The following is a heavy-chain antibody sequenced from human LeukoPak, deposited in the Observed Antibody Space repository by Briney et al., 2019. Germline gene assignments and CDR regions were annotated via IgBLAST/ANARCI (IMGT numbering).Heavy chain of an antibody. D-gene: IGHD3-10*01. Sequence: SETLSLTCTVSGGSISSYYWSWIRQPPGKGLEWIGYIYYSGSTNYNPSLKSRVTISVDTSKNQFSLKLSSVTAADTAVYYCARVLSSGSYPTNYYYYYMDVWGKGTTVTVSS. CDR3: ARVLSSGSYPTNYYYYYMDV. V-gene: IGHV4-59*01. CDR1: GGSISSYY. CDR2: IYYSGST. J-gene: IGHJ6*03.